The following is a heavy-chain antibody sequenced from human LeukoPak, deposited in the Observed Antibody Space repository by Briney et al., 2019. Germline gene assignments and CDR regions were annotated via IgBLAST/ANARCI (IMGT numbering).Heavy chain of an antibody. CDR1: GFTFSSYA. J-gene: IGHJ5*02. D-gene: IGHD3-10*01. Sequence: GSLRLSCAASGFTFSSYAMSWVRQAPGKGLEWVAAISGSGGSTYYADSVKGRFTISRDNSKNTLYLQMNSLGADDTAVYYCASHYGSGSNNWLGPWGQGTLVTVSS. CDR3: ASHYGSGSNNWLGP. V-gene: IGHV3-23*01. CDR2: ISGSGGST.